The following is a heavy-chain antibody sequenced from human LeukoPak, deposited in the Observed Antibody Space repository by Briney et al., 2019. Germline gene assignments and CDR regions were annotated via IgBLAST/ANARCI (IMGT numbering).Heavy chain of an antibody. D-gene: IGHD6-19*01. CDR2: IKEDGSEK. CDR3: ATKEPSTSGWSY. V-gene: IGHV3-7*01. Sequence: GGSLRLSCAASGFTLNRDWTAWVRQAPGKGLEWVANIKEDGSEKNYVDSVKGRFTISRDNAENSVYLQMNDLRAEDTGVYYCATKEPSTSGWSYWGQGTLVAVSS. J-gene: IGHJ4*02. CDR1: GFTLNRDW.